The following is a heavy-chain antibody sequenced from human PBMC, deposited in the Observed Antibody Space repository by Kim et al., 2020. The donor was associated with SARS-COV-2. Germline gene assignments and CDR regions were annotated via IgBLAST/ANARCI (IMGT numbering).Heavy chain of an antibody. CDR2: IIPIFGTA. J-gene: IGHJ4*02. Sequence: SVKVSCKASGGTFSSYAISWVLQAPGQGLEWMGGIIPIFGTANYAQKFQGRVTITADESTSTAYMELSSLRSEDTAVYYCAREKRAGSTSLPFDYWGQGTLVTVSS. CDR3: AREKRAGSTSLPFDY. D-gene: IGHD2-2*01. V-gene: IGHV1-69*13. CDR1: GGTFSSYA.